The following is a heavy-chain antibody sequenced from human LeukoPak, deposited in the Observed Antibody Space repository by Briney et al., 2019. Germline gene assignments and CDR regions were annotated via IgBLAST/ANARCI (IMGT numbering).Heavy chain of an antibody. V-gene: IGHV3-30*03. Sequence: GGSLRLSCAASGFTFSSYGMHRVRQAPGKGLEWVALISYDGSNKYYADSVKGRFTISRDNSKNTLYLQMNSLRAEDTAVYYCASIRVPVLGATDAFDIWGQGTMVTVSS. D-gene: IGHD1-26*01. CDR1: GFTFSSYG. CDR2: ISYDGSNK. J-gene: IGHJ3*02. CDR3: ASIRVPVLGATDAFDI.